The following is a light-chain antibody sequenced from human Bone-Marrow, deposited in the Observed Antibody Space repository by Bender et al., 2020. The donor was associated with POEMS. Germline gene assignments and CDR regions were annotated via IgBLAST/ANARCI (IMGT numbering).Light chain of an antibody. CDR1: TSDVGAYNF. CDR3: SSYTSSSTWV. CDR2: DVS. V-gene: IGLV2-14*01. Sequence: QSALTQPRSVSGSPGQSVIISCTGTTSDVGAYNFVSWYQQNPGKAPKLMIFDVSNRPSGVSNRFSGSKSGNTASLTISGLQAEDEADYYCSSYTSSSTWVFGGGTKLTVL. J-gene: IGLJ3*02.